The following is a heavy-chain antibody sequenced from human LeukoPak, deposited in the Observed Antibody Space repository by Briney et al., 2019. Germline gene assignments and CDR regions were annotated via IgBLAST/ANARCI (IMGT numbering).Heavy chain of an antibody. CDR2: TSGST. V-gene: IGHV4-4*07. D-gene: IGHD4-11*01. J-gene: IGHJ6*03. Sequence: TSGSTNYNPSLKSRVTMSVDTSKNQFSLKLSSVTAADTAVYYCARNDYSNYGSTYYYYYMDVWGKGTTVTVSS. CDR3: ARNDYSNYGSTYYYYYMDV.